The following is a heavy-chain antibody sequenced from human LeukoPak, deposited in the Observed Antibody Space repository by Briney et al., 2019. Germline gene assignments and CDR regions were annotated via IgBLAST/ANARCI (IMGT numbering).Heavy chain of an antibody. Sequence: SETLSLTCAVSGFSISSGYFWGWIRRPPGKGLECIGTIHYPESTYYNPSLNSRLTISIDTSKNHFSLKLSSVTAADTALYYCARGRGRQVGTRWHRDTNHDYWGQGILVTVSS. D-gene: IGHD6-13*01. CDR2: IHYPEST. CDR3: ARGRGRQVGTRWHRDTNHDY. V-gene: IGHV4-38-2*01. J-gene: IGHJ4*02. CDR1: GFSISSGYF.